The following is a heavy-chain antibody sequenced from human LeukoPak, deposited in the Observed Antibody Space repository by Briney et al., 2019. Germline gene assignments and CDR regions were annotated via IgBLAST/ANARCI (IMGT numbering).Heavy chain of an antibody. J-gene: IGHJ4*02. V-gene: IGHV3-48*03. CDR1: GFTFRSYE. D-gene: IGHD3-22*01. CDR2: ISSSGSTI. CDR3: AREGSTSGFFY. Sequence: PGGSLRLSCAVSGFTFRSYEMNWVRQAPGKGLEWVSYISSSGSTIDYADSVKGRFTLSRDNAKNSLYLQMNSLRAGDTAIYYCAREGSTSGFFYWGQGTLVTVSS.